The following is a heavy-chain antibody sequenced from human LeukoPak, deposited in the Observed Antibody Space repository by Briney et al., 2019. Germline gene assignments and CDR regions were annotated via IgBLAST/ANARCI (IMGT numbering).Heavy chain of an antibody. D-gene: IGHD6-13*01. CDR1: GYTFTGYY. Sequence: ASVKVSCKASGYTFTGYYMHWVRQAPGQGLEWMGIINPSGGSTSYAQKFQGRVTMTRDTSTSTVYMELSSLRSEDTAVYYCARIAEGGIAAAANWFDPWGQGTLVTVSS. J-gene: IGHJ5*02. CDR3: ARIAEGGIAAAANWFDP. CDR2: INPSGGST. V-gene: IGHV1-46*01.